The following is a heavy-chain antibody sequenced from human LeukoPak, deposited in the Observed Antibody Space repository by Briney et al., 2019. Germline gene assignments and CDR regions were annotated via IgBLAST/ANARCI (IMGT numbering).Heavy chain of an antibody. CDR2: ISATGYTT. V-gene: IGHV3-23*01. CDR1: GFTFSNYP. Sequence: PGGSLRLSRAASGFTFSNYPMSWVRQAPGRGLEWVSAISATGYTTFYADSVKGRFTISRDNSNNTLFLQMSTLRAEDTAVYFCAKDENGRGYFPDYWGQGILVTVSS. CDR3: AKDENGRGYFPDY. J-gene: IGHJ4*02. D-gene: IGHD3-22*01.